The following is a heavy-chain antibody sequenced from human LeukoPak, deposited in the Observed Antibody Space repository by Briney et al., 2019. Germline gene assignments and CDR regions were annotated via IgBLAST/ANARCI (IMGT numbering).Heavy chain of an antibody. CDR3: ARDADTSGHSSHFDY. V-gene: IGHV3-23*01. CDR1: GFTFSSYT. D-gene: IGHD3-22*01. J-gene: IGHJ4*02. Sequence: GGSLRLSCAASGFTFSSYTMTWVRQAPGKGLEWVSVISGSGGTTYYADSVKGRLSISRDNSKNMLSLQMNSLRAEDTAVYHCARDADTSGHSSHFDYWGQGTLVTVSA. CDR2: ISGSGGTT.